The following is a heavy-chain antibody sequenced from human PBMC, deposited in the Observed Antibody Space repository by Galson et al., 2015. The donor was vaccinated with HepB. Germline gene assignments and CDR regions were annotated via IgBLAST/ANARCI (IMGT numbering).Heavy chain of an antibody. CDR1: SGSISGYY. V-gene: IGHV4-59*01. CDR3: ASSSGGWYYFDY. Sequence: ETLSLTCTVSSGSISGYYWSWIRQPPGKGLEWIGYIYYNGSTHYNPSLKSRVTISLDTSKKQFSLNLSSVTAADAAVYYCASSSGGWYYFDYWGQGTLVTVSS. J-gene: IGHJ4*02. D-gene: IGHD2-15*01. CDR2: IYYNGST.